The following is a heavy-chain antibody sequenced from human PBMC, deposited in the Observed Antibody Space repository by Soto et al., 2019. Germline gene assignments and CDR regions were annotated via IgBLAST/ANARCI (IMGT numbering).Heavy chain of an antibody. CDR1: GFTFSSYG. CDR3: AKVTYDSTALGFDY. CDR2: ISYDGSNK. V-gene: IGHV3-30*18. J-gene: IGHJ4*02. D-gene: IGHD3-22*01. Sequence: LRLSCAASGFTFSSYGMHWVRQAPGKGLEWVAVISYDGSNKYYADSVKGRFTISRDNSKNTLYLQMNSLRAEDTAVYYCAKVTYDSTALGFDYWGQGTLVTVSS.